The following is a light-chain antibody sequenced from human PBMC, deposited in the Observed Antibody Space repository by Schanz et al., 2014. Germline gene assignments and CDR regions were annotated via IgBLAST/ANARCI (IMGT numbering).Light chain of an antibody. V-gene: IGLV2-14*03. CDR3: SSYTSIGTRV. J-gene: IGLJ3*02. CDR2: DVS. Sequence: QSALTQPASVSGSPGQSITISCTGTSSDVGGYNYVTWYQQYPGKAPKVIIYDVSDRPSGVSNRFSGSKSGNTASLTISGLQAEDEADYYCSSYTSIGTRVFGGGTKLTVL. CDR1: SSDVGGYNY.